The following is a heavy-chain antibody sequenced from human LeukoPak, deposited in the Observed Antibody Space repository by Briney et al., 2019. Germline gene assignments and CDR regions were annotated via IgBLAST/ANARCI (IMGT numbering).Heavy chain of an antibody. Sequence: GESLKISCKGSGSRFTTYYIAWVRQMPGKGLEWMGMIYPGDSDTRYSPSFQGQVTISADKSISTAYLQWSSLKASDTAVYYCARHEGYNWFDPWGQGTLVTVSS. V-gene: IGHV5-51*01. CDR3: ARHEGYNWFDP. CDR1: GSRFTTYY. CDR2: IYPGDSDT. J-gene: IGHJ5*02.